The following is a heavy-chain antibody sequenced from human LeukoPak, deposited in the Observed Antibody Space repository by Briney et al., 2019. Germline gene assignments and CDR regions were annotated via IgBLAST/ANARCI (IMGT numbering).Heavy chain of an antibody. J-gene: IGHJ4*02. CDR2: INPSGGST. Sequence: ASVKVSCKASGYTFTSYYMHWVRQAPGQGLEWMGIINPSGGSTRYAQKFQGRVTMTRDTSTSTVYMGLSSLRSEDTAVYYCARFGFDWLIDYWGQGTLVTVSS. CDR1: GYTFTSYY. V-gene: IGHV1-46*01. CDR3: ARFGFDWLIDY. D-gene: IGHD3-9*01.